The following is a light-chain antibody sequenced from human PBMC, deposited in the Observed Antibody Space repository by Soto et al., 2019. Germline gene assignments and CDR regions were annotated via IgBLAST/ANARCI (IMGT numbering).Light chain of an antibody. Sequence: IVMTQSPATLSVSPGERATLSCRASQSVNSNLAWYQQKPGQAPRLLLYGASTRATGFPARFSGSGSGTEFTLTSSSRQSEDFAVYYCQQYNNWPRTFGQGTKVEI. CDR3: QQYNNWPRT. J-gene: IGKJ1*01. CDR1: QSVNSN. V-gene: IGKV3-15*01. CDR2: GAS.